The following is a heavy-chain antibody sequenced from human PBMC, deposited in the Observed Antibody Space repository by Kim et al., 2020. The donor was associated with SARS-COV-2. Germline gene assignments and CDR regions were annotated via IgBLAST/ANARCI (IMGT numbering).Heavy chain of an antibody. V-gene: IGHV3-23*01. CDR1: GFTFSRFA. Sequence: GGSLRLSCAASGFTFSRFAMSWARQAPGKGLEWVSTISDSGARTHYADSVTGRFTISRDNSKSTFFLQMNNLRVEDTAVYYCDASDYWGQGALVTVSS. CDR3: DASDY. CDR2: ISDSGART. J-gene: IGHJ4*02.